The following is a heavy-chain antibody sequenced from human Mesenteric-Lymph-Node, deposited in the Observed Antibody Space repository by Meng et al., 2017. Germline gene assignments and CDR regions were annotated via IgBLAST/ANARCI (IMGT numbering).Heavy chain of an antibody. J-gene: IGHJ5*02. D-gene: IGHD2-2*01. Sequence: SETLSLTCNVSGGSVSSSSYYWGWIRQPPGKGLEWIGYIYYSGSTSLNPSPKSRVTTSIDTSKNQFSLKLSSVTAADTAVYYCVRSTGNWFDPWGQGTLVTVSS. CDR3: VRSTGNWFDP. V-gene: IGHV4-61*01. CDR1: GGSVSSSSYY. CDR2: IYYSGST.